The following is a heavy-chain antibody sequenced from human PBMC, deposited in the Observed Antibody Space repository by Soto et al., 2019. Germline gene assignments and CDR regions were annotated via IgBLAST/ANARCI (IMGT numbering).Heavy chain of an antibody. CDR1: GYTFTSYD. J-gene: IGHJ6*02. CDR2: MNPNSGNT. V-gene: IGHV1-8*01. Sequence: QVQLVQSGAEVKKPGASVKVSCKASGYTFTSYDINWVRQATGQGLEWMGWMNPNSGNTGYAQKFQGRVTMTRKTSISTAYMQLSSMRSEATTVYSCARWPAGYYYYGMDVWGQGTTVTVSS. CDR3: ARWPAGYYYYGMDV. D-gene: IGHD1-1*01.